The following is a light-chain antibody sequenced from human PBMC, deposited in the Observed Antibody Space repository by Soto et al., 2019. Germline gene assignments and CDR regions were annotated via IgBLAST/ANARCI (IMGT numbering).Light chain of an antibody. J-gene: IGKJ1*01. CDR3: QHYNSYSEA. CDR2: KAS. Sequence: DIQMTQSPSTLSGSVGDRVTITCRASQTISSWLAWYQQKPGKAPKLLIYKASTLESGVPSNFSGSGSGTEFTLTISSLQPDDFATYYCQHYNSYSEAFGQGTKVDIK. CDR1: QTISSW. V-gene: IGKV1-5*03.